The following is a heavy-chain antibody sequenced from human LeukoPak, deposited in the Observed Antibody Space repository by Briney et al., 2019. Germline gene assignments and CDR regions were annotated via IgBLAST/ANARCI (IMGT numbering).Heavy chain of an antibody. D-gene: IGHD3-22*01. CDR1: GFTFSNAW. Sequence: GGSLRLSRAASGFTFSNAWMSWVRQAPGKGLEWVGRIKSKTDGGTTDYAAPVKGRFTISRDDSKSIAYLQMNSLKTEDTAVYYCTRALSSGYYSNWFDPWGQGTLVTVSS. J-gene: IGHJ5*02. CDR2: IKSKTDGGTT. CDR3: TRALSSGYYSNWFDP. V-gene: IGHV3-15*01.